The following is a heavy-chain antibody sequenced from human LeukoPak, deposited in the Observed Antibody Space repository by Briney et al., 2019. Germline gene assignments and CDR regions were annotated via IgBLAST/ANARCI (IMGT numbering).Heavy chain of an antibody. CDR1: GGSFSGYY. V-gene: IGHV4-34*01. D-gene: IGHD2-2*01. CDR3: ASSPRLTTSWFLFDS. J-gene: IGHJ5*01. CDR2: INHSGST. Sequence: SETLSLTCAVYGGSFSGYYWGWIRQPPGKGLEWIGEINHSGSTNYNPSLKSRVTISVDTSKNRFSLKLSSVTAADTAVYYCASSPRLTTSWFLFDSWGHGTLVTVSS.